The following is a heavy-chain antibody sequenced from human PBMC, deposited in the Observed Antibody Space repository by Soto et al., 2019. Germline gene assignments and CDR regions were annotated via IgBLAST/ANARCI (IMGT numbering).Heavy chain of an antibody. CDR3: ARGGFYYDSSGSLKTFDY. J-gene: IGHJ4*02. Sequence: PSETLSLTCAVYGGSFSGYYWSWIRQPPGKGLEWIGEINHSGSTNYNPSLKSRVTISVDTSKNQFSLKLSSVTAADTAVYYCARGGFYYDSSGSLKTFDYWGQGTLVTVSS. V-gene: IGHV4-34*01. CDR2: INHSGST. D-gene: IGHD3-22*01. CDR1: GGSFSGYY.